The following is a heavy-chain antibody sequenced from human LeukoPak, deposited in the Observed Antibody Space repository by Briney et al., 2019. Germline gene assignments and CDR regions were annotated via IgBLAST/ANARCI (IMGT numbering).Heavy chain of an antibody. J-gene: IGHJ4*02. CDR1: GYTFTSYG. CDR3: ARRQGTTLSFDY. CDR2: INAYNGNT. Sequence: GASVKVSCKASGYTFTSYGFSWVRQAPGQGLEWMGWINAYNGNTNYAQKLQGRVTMTTDTSTSTAYMELRSLRSDDTAVYYCARRQGTTLSFDYWGREPWSPSPQ. D-gene: IGHD1-1*01. V-gene: IGHV1-18*01.